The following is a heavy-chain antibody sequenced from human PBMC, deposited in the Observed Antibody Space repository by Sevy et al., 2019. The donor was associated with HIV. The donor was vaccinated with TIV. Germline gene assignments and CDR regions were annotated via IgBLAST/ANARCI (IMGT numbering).Heavy chain of an antibody. J-gene: IGHJ3*02. CDR2: IRGDDENK. Sequence: GGSLRLSCAVSGFTLSSHSMNWVRQAPGKGLEWLSHIRGDDENKYYADSVQGRFIISRDDASNSVHLQMNSLRDEDTAVYYCARGGNPGQAASDIWGQGTVVTVSS. CDR1: GFTLSSHS. V-gene: IGHV3-48*02. CDR3: ARGGNPGQAASDI.